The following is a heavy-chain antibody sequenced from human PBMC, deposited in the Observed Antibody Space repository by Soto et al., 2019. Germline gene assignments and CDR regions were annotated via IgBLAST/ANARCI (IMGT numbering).Heavy chain of an antibody. CDR2: IIPILDIG. J-gene: IGHJ6*03. V-gene: IGHV1-69*04. Sequence: QVQPVQSGAEVKKPGASVKGSCKASGYTFTSHGIHWVRQAPGQGLEWRGRIIPILDIGNYAQKFQGRVTIAADKSTSTAYMELSSLRSEDTAVYYCTREASEYRTFYYMDVWGKGTTVTVSS. D-gene: IGHD5-12*01. CDR1: GYTFTSHG. CDR3: TREASEYRTFYYMDV.